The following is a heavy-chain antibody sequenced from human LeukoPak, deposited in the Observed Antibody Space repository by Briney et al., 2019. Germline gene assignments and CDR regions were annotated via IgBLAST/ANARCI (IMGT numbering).Heavy chain of an antibody. CDR3: ARGEAAAASKGYFLH. CDR2: IYYSGTT. Sequence: PSQTLSLTCTLSGGSISRGNYYWSWIRQHPGKGLEWSGYIYYSGTTYYNPSLKSRVTISIDSSKNQFSLNLSSVTAADTAVYFCARGEAAAASKGYFLHWGQGTLVTVSS. V-gene: IGHV4-31*03. D-gene: IGHD6-13*01. J-gene: IGHJ1*01. CDR1: GGSISRGNYY.